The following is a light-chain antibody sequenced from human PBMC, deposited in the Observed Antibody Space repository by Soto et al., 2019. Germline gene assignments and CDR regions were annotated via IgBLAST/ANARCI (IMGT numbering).Light chain of an antibody. CDR1: QSVSSCF. CDR3: QQYSSSPLT. V-gene: IGKV3-20*01. J-gene: IGKJ4*01. CDR2: GAS. Sequence: EIVLTQSPGTLSLSPGERATISCRASQSVSSCFLTWYQQKPGQAPRLLIYGASSRATGIPDRFSGSGSGTDFTLTISRLEPEDFAVYYCQQYSSSPLTFGRGTKVEIK.